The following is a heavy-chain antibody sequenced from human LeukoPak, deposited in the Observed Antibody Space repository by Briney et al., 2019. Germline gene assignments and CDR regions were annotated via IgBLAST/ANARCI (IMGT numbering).Heavy chain of an antibody. CDR3: ARDGGQTASLFDY. Sequence: PGGSLRLSCAASGFTFSAYSMNWVRQAPGKGLEWVSYISASSATIYYADSVKGRFTISRDNAKNSLDLQMNSLRDEDAAVYYCARDGGQTASLFDYWGQGTLVTVSS. V-gene: IGHV3-48*02. J-gene: IGHJ4*02. CDR2: ISASSATI. D-gene: IGHD2-21*02. CDR1: GFTFSAYS.